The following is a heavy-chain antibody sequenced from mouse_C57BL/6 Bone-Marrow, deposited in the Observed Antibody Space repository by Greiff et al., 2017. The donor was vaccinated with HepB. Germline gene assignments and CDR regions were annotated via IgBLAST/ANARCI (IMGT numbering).Heavy chain of an antibody. CDR1: GYSFTGYY. V-gene: IGHV1-42*01. CDR3: ARRFAY. CDR2: INPSTGGT. J-gene: IGHJ3*01. Sequence: VQLQQSGPELVKPGASVKISCKASGYSFTGYYMNWVKQSPEKSLEWIGEINPSTGGTTYNQKFKAKATLTVDKSSSTAYMQLKSLTSEDSAAYYCARRFAYWGQGTLVTVSA.